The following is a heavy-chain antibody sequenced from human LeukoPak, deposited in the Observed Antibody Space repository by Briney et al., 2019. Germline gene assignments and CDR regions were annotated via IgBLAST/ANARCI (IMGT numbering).Heavy chain of an antibody. Sequence: QPGRSLRLSCAASGFTFSSYGMHWVRQAPGKGLEWVAVIWYDASNKYYADSVKGRFTISRDNSKNTLYLQMNSLRAEDAAVYYWAKDPRGSYSRDYYYYMDVWGKGTTVTVSS. CDR2: IWYDASNK. CDR1: GFTFSSYG. CDR3: AKDPRGSYSRDYYYYMDV. J-gene: IGHJ6*03. D-gene: IGHD1-26*01. V-gene: IGHV3-33*06.